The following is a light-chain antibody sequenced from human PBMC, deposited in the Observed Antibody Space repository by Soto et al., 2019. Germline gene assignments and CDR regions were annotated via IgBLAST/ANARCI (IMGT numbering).Light chain of an antibody. CDR2: EVN. V-gene: IGLV2-14*01. Sequence: QSALTQPASVSGSPGQSITISCTGTSDDVGGYNYVSWYQQHPGKAPKLMIFEVNNRPSGVSNRFSGSRSGNTASLTISGLQAEDEADYYCISYTSSSTYVFGTGTKVTVL. CDR3: ISYTSSSTYV. CDR1: SDDVGGYNY. J-gene: IGLJ1*01.